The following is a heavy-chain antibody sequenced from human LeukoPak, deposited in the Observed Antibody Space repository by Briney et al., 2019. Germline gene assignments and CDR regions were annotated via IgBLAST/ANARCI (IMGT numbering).Heavy chain of an antibody. V-gene: IGHV4-31*03. CDR2: IYYSRST. CDR1: GGSISSGGYY. Sequence: EASETLSLTCTVSGGSISSGGYYWSWIRQHPGKGLEWIGYIYYSRSTYYNPSLKSRVTISVDTSKNQFSLKLSSVTAADTAVYYCARVAGYCSGGSCYSGLDYWGQGTLVTVSS. J-gene: IGHJ4*02. D-gene: IGHD2-15*01. CDR3: ARVAGYCSGGSCYSGLDY.